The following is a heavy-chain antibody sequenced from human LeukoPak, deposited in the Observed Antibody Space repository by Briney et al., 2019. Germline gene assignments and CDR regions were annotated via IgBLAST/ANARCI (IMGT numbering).Heavy chain of an antibody. CDR3: AKDRVATERYYMDV. Sequence: PGGSLRLSCAASGFTFSSHGMSWVRQAPGKGLEWVSGISGSGSKTYYADSVKGRFTISRDNSKNTLYLQMNSLRAEDTAVYYCAKDRVATERYYMDVWGKGTTVTISS. CDR1: GFTFSSHG. D-gene: IGHD6-13*01. CDR2: ISGSGSKT. J-gene: IGHJ6*03. V-gene: IGHV3-23*01.